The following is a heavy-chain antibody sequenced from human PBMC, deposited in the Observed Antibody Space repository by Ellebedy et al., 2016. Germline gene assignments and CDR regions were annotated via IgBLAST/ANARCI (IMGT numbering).Heavy chain of an antibody. D-gene: IGHD3-22*01. CDR2: ISAYNGNT. CDR1: GYTFTSYG. Sequence: ASVKVSCXASGYTFTSYGISWVRQAPGQGLEWMGWISAYNGNTNYAQKLQGRVTMTTDTSTSTAYMELRSLRSDDTAVYYCATRAFYDSSGYDNAFDIWGQGTMVTVSS. CDR3: ATRAFYDSSGYDNAFDI. J-gene: IGHJ3*02. V-gene: IGHV1-18*01.